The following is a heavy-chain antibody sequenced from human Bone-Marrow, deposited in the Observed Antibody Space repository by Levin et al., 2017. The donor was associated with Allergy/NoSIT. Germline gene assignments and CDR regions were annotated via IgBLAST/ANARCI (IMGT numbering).Heavy chain of an antibody. CDR2: ISWNSSTK. Sequence: GGSLRLSCAASGFTFGDYAMFWVRQAPGKGLEWVSGISWNSSTKAYADSVKGRFTISRDNAKNSLFLQMNSLRAEDTALYYCTKDLHYYASGTSLPLSPFDPWGQGTLVTVSS. J-gene: IGHJ5*02. D-gene: IGHD3-10*01. CDR1: GFTFGDYA. V-gene: IGHV3-9*01. CDR3: TKDLHYYASGTSLPLSPFDP.